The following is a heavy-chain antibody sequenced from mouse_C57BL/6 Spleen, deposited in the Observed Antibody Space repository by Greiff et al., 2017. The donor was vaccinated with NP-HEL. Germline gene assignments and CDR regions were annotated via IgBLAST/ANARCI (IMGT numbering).Heavy chain of an antibody. Sequence: QVQLQQSGAELMKPGASVKLSCKATGYTFTGYWIEWVKQRPGHGLEWIGEILPGSGSTNYNEKFKGKATFTADTSSNTAYMQLSSLTTEDSAIYYCARHEGRGNYYGSYYFDYWGQGTTLTVSS. V-gene: IGHV1-9*01. CDR1: GYTFTGYW. CDR2: ILPGSGST. D-gene: IGHD1-1*01. J-gene: IGHJ2*01. CDR3: ARHEGRGNYYGSYYFDY.